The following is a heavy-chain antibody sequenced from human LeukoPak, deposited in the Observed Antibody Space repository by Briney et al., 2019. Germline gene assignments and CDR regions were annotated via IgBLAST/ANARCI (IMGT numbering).Heavy chain of an antibody. CDR1: GFTFSSYA. CDR3: ARGRAEAANDY. D-gene: IGHD6-19*01. Sequence: GGSLRLSCAASGFTFSSYAMHWVRQAPGKGLEWVSVIYSGGATYYADSVKGRFTISRDSSKNTLYLQMNSLRAEDTAMYYCARGRAEAANDYWGQGTLVSVSS. J-gene: IGHJ4*02. V-gene: IGHV3-53*01. CDR2: IYSGGAT.